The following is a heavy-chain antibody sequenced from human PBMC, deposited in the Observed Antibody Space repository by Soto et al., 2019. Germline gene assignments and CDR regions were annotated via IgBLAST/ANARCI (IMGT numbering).Heavy chain of an antibody. CDR1: GGSISSGDYY. CDR2: IYYSGST. D-gene: IGHD1-26*01. CDR3: ARAAHYSGSYPLGY. Sequence: SETLSLTCTVSGGSISSGDYYWSWIRQPPGKGLEWIGYIYYSGSTYYNPSLKSRVTISVDTSKNQFSLKLSSVTAADTAVYYCARAAHYSGSYPLGYWGLGTLVTVSS. J-gene: IGHJ4*02. V-gene: IGHV4-30-4*01.